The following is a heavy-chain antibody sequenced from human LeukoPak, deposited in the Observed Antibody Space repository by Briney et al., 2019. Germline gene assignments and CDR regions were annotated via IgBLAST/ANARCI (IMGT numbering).Heavy chain of an antibody. J-gene: IGHJ4*02. D-gene: IGHD6-13*01. CDR3: ARAAAGTGALLGVFDY. CDR2: ISYDGSNK. Sequence: RGSLRLSCAASGFTFSSYAMHWVRQAPGKVLEWVAVISYDGSNKYYADSVKGRFTISRDNSKNTLYLQMNSLRAEDTAVYYCARAAAGTGALLGVFDYWGQGTLVTVSS. V-gene: IGHV3-30*04. CDR1: GFTFSSYA.